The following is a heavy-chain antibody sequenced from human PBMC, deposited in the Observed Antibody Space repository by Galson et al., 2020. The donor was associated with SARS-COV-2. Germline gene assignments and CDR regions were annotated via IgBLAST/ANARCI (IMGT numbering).Heavy chain of an antibody. CDR3: AKADSSSWNAAFDV. CDR1: GFTFSTYG. J-gene: IGHJ3*01. Sequence: GESLKISCATPGFTFSTYGMSWVRQAPGKGLEWVSGISGRGDTTYYGDSVKGRFFMSRDTSKNTLWLQMSGLRADDSAVYYWAKADSSSWNAAFDVWGQGTVVTVSS. D-gene: IGHD6-13*01. V-gene: IGHV3-23*02. CDR2: ISGRGDTT.